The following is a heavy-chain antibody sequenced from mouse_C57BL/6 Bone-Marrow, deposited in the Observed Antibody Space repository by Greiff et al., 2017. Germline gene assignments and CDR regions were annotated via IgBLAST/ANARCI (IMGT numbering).Heavy chain of an antibody. CDR2: IDPTGGGP. J-gene: IGHJ2*01. CDR3: ARRLLFDY. V-gene: IGHV1-72*01. CDR1: GYTFTSYW. Sequence: QVQLQQPGAELVKPGASVKLSCKASGYTFTSYWMPWVKQRPGRGLGWIGRIDPTGGGPKYNEKFKNKATLTVDKPSSTAYMQLSSLTSEDSAVYYCARRLLFDYWGQGTTLTVSS.